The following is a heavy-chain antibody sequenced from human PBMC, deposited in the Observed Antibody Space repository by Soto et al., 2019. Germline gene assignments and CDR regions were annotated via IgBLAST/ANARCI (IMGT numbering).Heavy chain of an antibody. CDR3: ARRPYYDLSHHYGMDV. Sequence: GASVKVSCKASGYRFTSYGISWVRQAPGQGLEWLGWISAYDDNTKYAQTLQGRVSMSTDTSTNTAYMELSSLKASDTAVYYCARRPYYDLSHHYGMDVWGQGTTVTVSS. J-gene: IGHJ6*02. D-gene: IGHD3-3*01. V-gene: IGHV1-18*01. CDR2: ISAYDDNT. CDR1: GYRFTSYG.